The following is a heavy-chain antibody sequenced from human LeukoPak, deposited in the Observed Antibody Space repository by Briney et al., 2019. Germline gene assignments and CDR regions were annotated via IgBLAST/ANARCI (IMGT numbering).Heavy chain of an antibody. D-gene: IGHD4-17*01. Sequence: PGGSLRLSCAASGFTFSSYAMHWVRQAPGKGLEWVAVISYDGSNKYYADSVKGRFTISRDNSKNTLYLQMNSLRAEDTAVYYCASDYGVDYWGQGTLVTVSS. CDR1: GFTFSSYA. V-gene: IGHV3-30-3*01. J-gene: IGHJ4*02. CDR3: ASDYGVDY. CDR2: ISYDGSNK.